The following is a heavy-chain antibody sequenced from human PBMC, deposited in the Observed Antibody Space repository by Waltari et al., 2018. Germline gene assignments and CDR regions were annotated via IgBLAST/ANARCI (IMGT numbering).Heavy chain of an antibody. CDR2: INPSGGTT. D-gene: IGHD3-3*01. Sequence: QVQLVQSGAEVKKPGASVKVSCKASGYTFPTFNLHWVRQAPGQGLEWMGIINPSGGTTNYAQKFQGRVTMTRDTSTSTVYMELSSLRSEDTAVYYCARAWGGYLFDPWGQGTLVTVSS. V-gene: IGHV1-46*01. J-gene: IGHJ5*02. CDR3: ARAWGGYLFDP. CDR1: GYTFPTFN.